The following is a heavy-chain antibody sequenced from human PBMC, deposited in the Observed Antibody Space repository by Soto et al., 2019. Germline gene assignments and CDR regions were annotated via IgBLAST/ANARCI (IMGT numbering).Heavy chain of an antibody. CDR1: GYAFTSYN. Sequence: QVQLVQSGAEVKKPGASVKVSCKASGYAFTSYNIHWVRQAPGQGLEWMGLINPSGGSTTYVQNFQGRLTMTRDTSTTTVYMELSSLRSEDTPVYYCARLSMNYYDSSGYYSYFDYWGQGTLVTVSS. J-gene: IGHJ4*02. CDR2: INPSGGST. CDR3: ARLSMNYYDSSGYYSYFDY. V-gene: IGHV1-46*01. D-gene: IGHD3-22*01.